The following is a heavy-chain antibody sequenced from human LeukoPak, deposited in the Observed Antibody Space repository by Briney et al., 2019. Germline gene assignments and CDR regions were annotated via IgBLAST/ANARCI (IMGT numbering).Heavy chain of an antibody. V-gene: IGHV4-39*01. CDR3: ARHVPSTIFFNWFDP. J-gene: IGHJ5*02. CDR2: IFYSGST. D-gene: IGHD3-3*01. Sequence: SETLSLTCTVSGCSINRSSLYYWGWIRQPPGKGLEWIGSIFYSGSTYYNPSLKSRVTISVDTSNTQFSLKLTSVTAADPTFYHCARHVPSTIFFNWFDPWGQGTLVTVSS. CDR1: GCSINRSSLYY.